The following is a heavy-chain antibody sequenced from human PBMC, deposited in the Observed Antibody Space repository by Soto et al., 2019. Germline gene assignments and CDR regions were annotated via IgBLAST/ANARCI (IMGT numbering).Heavy chain of an antibody. CDR1: GFTFSSYA. V-gene: IGHV3-23*01. CDR3: AREMDKSRYYYGSGSYYSAYYYGMDV. D-gene: IGHD3-10*01. CDR2: ISGSGGST. Sequence: GSLRLSCAASGFTFSSYAMSWVRQAPGKGLEWVSAISGSGGSTYYADSVKGRFTISRDNSKNTLYLQMNSLRAEDTAFYYCAREMDKSRYYYGSGSYYSAYYYGMDVWGQGTTVTVSS. J-gene: IGHJ6*02.